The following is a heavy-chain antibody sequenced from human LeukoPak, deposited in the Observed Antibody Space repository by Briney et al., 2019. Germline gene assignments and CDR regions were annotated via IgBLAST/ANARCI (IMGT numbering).Heavy chain of an antibody. CDR2: INPNSGNT. CDR3: ATGVGYYDSSGHLRGFDP. J-gene: IGHJ5*02. CDR1: GYTFTGYY. Sequence: ASVKVSCKASGYTFTGYYMHWVRQAPGQGLEWMGWINPNSGNTGYAQKFQGRVTMTEDTSTDTAYMELSSLRSEDTAVYYCATGVGYYDSSGHLRGFDPWGQGTLVTVSS. D-gene: IGHD3-22*01. V-gene: IGHV1-8*02.